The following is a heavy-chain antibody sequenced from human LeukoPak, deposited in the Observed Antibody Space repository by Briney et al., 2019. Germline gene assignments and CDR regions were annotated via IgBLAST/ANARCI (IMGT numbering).Heavy chain of an antibody. CDR2: ISHDGNTK. J-gene: IGHJ4*02. Sequence: GGSLRLSCAASGFTFTSYTMQWVRQTPGKGLEWVTIISHDGNTKYYADSVKGRFTTSRDDSGYTLYLHMNSLRAEDSALYYCTRVPPNRGWFADYWGQGTLVTVSS. CDR3: TRVPPNRGWFADY. D-gene: IGHD6-19*01. CDR1: GFTFTSYT. V-gene: IGHV3-30*04.